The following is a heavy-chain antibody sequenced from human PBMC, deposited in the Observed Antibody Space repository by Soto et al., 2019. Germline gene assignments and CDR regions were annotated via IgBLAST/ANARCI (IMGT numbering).Heavy chain of an antibody. CDR3: VRSFSFDWLLFTLDY. V-gene: IGHV3-7*01. CDR1: GFTFNTYW. Sequence: QLVESGGGLVQPGGSLRLSCATSGFTFNTYWMTWVRQAPGKGLEWVANIKEDGSEENYVDSVKGRFPISRDNGKNSLFLQMNRLRREDSAVYYCVRSFSFDWLLFTLDYWGQGTLVSVSS. CDR2: IKEDGSEE. J-gene: IGHJ4*02. D-gene: IGHD3-9*01.